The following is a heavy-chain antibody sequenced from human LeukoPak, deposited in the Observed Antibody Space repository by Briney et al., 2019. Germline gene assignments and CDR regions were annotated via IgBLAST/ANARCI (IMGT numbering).Heavy chain of an antibody. CDR1: GFTFGDYA. D-gene: IGHD3-9*01. CDR3: TREYYDILTGYYWVDY. Sequence: GGSLRLSCTASGFTFGDYAMSWVRQAPGKGLEWVGFIRSKAYGGTTEYAASVKGRFTISRDDSESIAYLQMNSLKTEDTAVYYCTREYYDILTGYYWVDYWGQGTLVTVSS. CDR2: IRSKAYGGTT. J-gene: IGHJ4*02. V-gene: IGHV3-49*04.